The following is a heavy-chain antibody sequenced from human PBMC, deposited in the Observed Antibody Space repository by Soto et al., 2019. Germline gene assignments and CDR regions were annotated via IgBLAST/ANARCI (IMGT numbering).Heavy chain of an antibody. CDR3: ARDFDSSSWFRLER. CDR1: GGSIKTYF. J-gene: IGHJ4*02. Sequence: PSETLSLTCTVSGGSIKTYFWSWIRQPAGKGLEWIGRIYTSGTANYSPSLKGRVIMAVDTAKNQLSLKVTSVTAADTAVYYCARDFDSSSWFRLERGGQGTLVTVSS. V-gene: IGHV4-4*07. CDR2: IYTSGTA. D-gene: IGHD6-13*01.